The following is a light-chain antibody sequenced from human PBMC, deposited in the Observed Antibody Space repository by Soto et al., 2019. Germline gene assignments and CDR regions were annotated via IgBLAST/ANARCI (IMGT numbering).Light chain of an antibody. Sequence: THSPVTLSLSPGERTTLSCRASQSISRYLAWYQQKPGQGPRLLIYGASSRATGTPDRFSGSGSGTDFTLTINRLEPEDFALYYCQQYGRSTPTFGQGTKVDIK. CDR3: QQYGRSTPT. CDR2: GAS. CDR1: QSISRY. V-gene: IGKV3-20*01. J-gene: IGKJ1*01.